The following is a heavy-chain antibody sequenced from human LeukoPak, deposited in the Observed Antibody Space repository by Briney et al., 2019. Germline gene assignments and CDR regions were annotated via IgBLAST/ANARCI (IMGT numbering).Heavy chain of an antibody. CDR1: GFTFGDYY. D-gene: IGHD2-2*02. CDR3: ARGDLYCSSTSCYSDY. J-gene: IGHJ4*02. V-gene: IGHV3-11*01. CDR2: ISSSGSTI. Sequence: GGSLRLSCAASGFTFGDYYMSWIRQAPGKGLEWVSYISSSGSTIYYADSVKGRFTISRDNAKDSLYLQMNSLRAEDTAVYYCARGDLYCSSTSCYSDYWGQGTLVTVSS.